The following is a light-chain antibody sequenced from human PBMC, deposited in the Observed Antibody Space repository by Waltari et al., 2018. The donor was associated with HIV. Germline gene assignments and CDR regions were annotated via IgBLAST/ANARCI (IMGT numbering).Light chain of an antibody. Sequence: QSALSQPHSVSGSPGQSVTISCNGIRRDIGGYDHVSWYQLHSGKAPRVIIFDVDKRPAGVPDRIIGSKSGNTASLSISGLQTDDEAEYFCCSYGGSYTWVFGGGTKLTV. V-gene: IGLV2-11*01. CDR3: CSYGGSYTWV. CDR2: DVD. J-gene: IGLJ3*02. CDR1: RRDIGGYDH.